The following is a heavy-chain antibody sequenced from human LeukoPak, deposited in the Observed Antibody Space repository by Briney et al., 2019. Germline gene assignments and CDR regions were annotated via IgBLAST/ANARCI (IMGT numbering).Heavy chain of an antibody. Sequence: SETLSLTCTVSGGSISSGGYYWSWIRQPPGKGLEWIGYIYHSGSTYYNPSLKSRVTISVDRSKNQFSLKLSSVTAADTAVYYCARIFLSVVAPKRWFDPWGQGTLVTVSS. CDR2: IYHSGST. J-gene: IGHJ5*02. D-gene: IGHD4-23*01. V-gene: IGHV4-30-2*01. CDR1: GGSISSGGYY. CDR3: ARIFLSVVAPKRWFDP.